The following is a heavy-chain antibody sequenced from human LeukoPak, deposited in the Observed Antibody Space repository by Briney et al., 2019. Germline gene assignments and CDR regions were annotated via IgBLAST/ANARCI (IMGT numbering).Heavy chain of an antibody. CDR1: EDTFRNTYG. V-gene: IGHV3-23*01. D-gene: IGHD2-15*01. CDR3: AKAGYCNGGTCYGNFAY. CDR2: ISGSGRNT. Sequence: GGSLRLSCAASEDTFRNTYGMNWVRQAPGKGLEWVSGISGSGRNTYYADSVEGRFTISRDTSKNTLYLQMNSLRAEDTAIYFCAKAGYCNGGTCYGNFAYWGQGTPVTVSS. J-gene: IGHJ4*02.